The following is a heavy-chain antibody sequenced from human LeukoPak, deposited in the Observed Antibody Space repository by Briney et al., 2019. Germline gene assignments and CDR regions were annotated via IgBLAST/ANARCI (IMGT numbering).Heavy chain of an antibody. J-gene: IGHJ4*02. CDR1: GFTFSTYW. CDR2: INPDGSST. D-gene: IGHD3-9*01. CDR3: TRDFDAATGY. Sequence: PGGSLRLSCGASGFTFSTYWMHWVRQAPGKGLVWVSRINPDGSSTGYADSVRGLFTISRDNAKNTLYLQMNSLRAEDTAVYYCTRDFDAATGYWGQGTLVTVSS. V-gene: IGHV3-74*01.